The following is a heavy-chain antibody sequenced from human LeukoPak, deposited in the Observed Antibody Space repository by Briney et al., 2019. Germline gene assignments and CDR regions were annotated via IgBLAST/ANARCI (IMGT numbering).Heavy chain of an antibody. CDR1: GGSISSSSYY. Sequence: KTSETLSLTCTVSGGSISSSSYYWGWIRQPPGKGLEWIGSIYYSGSTYYNPSLKSRVTISVDTSKDQFSLKLSSVTAADTAVYYCARDVPYYDFWSGYSGDAFDIWGQGTMVTVSS. CDR3: ARDVPYYDFWSGYSGDAFDI. D-gene: IGHD3-3*01. J-gene: IGHJ3*02. V-gene: IGHV4-39*07. CDR2: IYYSGST.